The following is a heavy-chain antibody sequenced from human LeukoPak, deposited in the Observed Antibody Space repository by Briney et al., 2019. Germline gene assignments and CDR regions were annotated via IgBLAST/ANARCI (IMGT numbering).Heavy chain of an antibody. CDR2: ISSSSSYI. D-gene: IGHD3-3*01. Sequence: GVSLRLSCAASGFIFTNYFMSRVRQAPGKGLEWVSSISSSSSYIYYADSVKGRFTISRDNAKNSLYLQMNSLRAEDTAVYYCARALGDFHPRYYYYGMDVWGQGTTVTVS. CDR3: ARALGDFHPRYYYYGMDV. V-gene: IGHV3-21*01. J-gene: IGHJ6*02. CDR1: GFIFTNYF.